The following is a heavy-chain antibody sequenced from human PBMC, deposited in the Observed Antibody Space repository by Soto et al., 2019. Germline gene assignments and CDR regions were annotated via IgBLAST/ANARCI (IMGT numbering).Heavy chain of an antibody. CDR3: ARDQRKCSGGSCYGGHFDY. J-gene: IGHJ4*02. Sequence: TLSLTCAGYGGSFSGYYWSWIRQHPGKGLEWIGYIYYSGSTYYNPSLKSRVTISVDTSKNQFSLKLSSVTAADTAVYYCARDQRKCSGGSCYGGHFDYWGQGTLVTVSS. CDR1: GGSFSGYY. CDR2: IYYSGST. V-gene: IGHV4-31*11. D-gene: IGHD2-15*01.